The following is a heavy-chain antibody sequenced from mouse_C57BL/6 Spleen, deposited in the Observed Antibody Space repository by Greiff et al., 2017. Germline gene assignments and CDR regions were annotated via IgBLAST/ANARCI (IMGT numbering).Heavy chain of an antibody. CDR1: GFTFSSYA. J-gene: IGHJ2*01. D-gene: IGHD1-1*01. V-gene: IGHV5-4*01. Sequence: EVQLVESGGGLVKPGGSLKLSCAASGFTFSSYAMSWVRQTPEKRLEWVATISDGGSYTYYPDNVKGRFTISRDNAKNNLYLQMSHLKSEDTAMYYCARGYYGSGNYFDYWGQGTTLTVSS. CDR3: ARGYYGSGNYFDY. CDR2: ISDGGSYT.